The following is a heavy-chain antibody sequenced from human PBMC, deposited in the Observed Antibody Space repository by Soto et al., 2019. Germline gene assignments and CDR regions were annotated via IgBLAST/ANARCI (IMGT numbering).Heavy chain of an antibody. CDR2: IIPIFGTA. J-gene: IGHJ6*02. Sequence: ASVKVSCKASGGTFSSYAISWVRQAPGQGLEWMGGIIPIFGTANYAQKFQGRVTITADKSTSTAYMELSSLRSEDTAVYYCARGGGMAAYYGMDVWGQGTTVTVSS. V-gene: IGHV1-69*06. CDR1: GGTFSSYA. CDR3: ARGGGMAAYYGMDV. D-gene: IGHD3-16*01.